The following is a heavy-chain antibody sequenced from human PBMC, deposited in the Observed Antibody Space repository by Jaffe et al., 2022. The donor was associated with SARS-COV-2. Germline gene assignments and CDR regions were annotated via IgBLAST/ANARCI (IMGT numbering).Heavy chain of an antibody. CDR3: ARLIELRGYSYGSNPADYYGMDV. CDR2: TYYRSKWYN. V-gene: IGHV6-1*01. J-gene: IGHJ6*02. D-gene: IGHD5-18*01. Sequence: QVQLQQSGPGLVKPSQTLSLTCAISGDSVSSNSAAWNWIRQSPSRGLEWLGRTYYRSKWYNDYAVSVKSRITINPDTSKNQFSLQLNSVTPEDTAVYYCARLIELRGYSYGSNPADYYGMDVWGQGTTVTVSS. CDR1: GDSVSSNSAA.